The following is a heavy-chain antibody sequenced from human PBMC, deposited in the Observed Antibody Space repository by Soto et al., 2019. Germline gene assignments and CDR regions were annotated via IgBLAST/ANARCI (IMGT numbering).Heavy chain of an antibody. CDR1: GFTFSSYG. V-gene: IGHV3-30*18. CDR2: ISYDGSNK. Sequence: GSLRLSCAASGFTFSSYGMHWVRQAPGKGLEWVAVISYDGSNKYYADSVKGRFTISRDNSKNTLYLQMNSLRAEDTAVYYCAKDRDNWNYGADAFDIWGQGTMVTVS. D-gene: IGHD1-7*01. J-gene: IGHJ3*02. CDR3: AKDRDNWNYGADAFDI.